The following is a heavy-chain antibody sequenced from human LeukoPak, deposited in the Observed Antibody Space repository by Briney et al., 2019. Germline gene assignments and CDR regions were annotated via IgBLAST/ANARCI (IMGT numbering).Heavy chain of an antibody. CDR1: GGSISSSSYY. CDR2: IYYSGST. CDR3: ARAPRLAAATTINWFDP. J-gene: IGHJ5*02. V-gene: IGHV4-39*07. Sequence: SETLSLTCTVSGGSISSSSYYWGWIRQPPGKGLEWIGSIYYSGSTYYNPSLKSRVTISVDTSKNQFSLKLSSVTAADTAVYYCARAPRLAAATTINWFDPWGQGTLVTVSS. D-gene: IGHD6-13*01.